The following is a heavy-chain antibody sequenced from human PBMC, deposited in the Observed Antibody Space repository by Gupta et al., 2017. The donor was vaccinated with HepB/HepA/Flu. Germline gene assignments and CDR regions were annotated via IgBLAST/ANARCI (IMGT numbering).Heavy chain of an antibody. CDR1: GFTFSSYA. J-gene: IGHJ6*03. CDR3: AKVPHIMATVAGTHSYMDV. V-gene: IGHV3-23*01. D-gene: IGHD6-19*01. Sequence: EVQLLESGGGLVQPGGSLRLSCAASGFTFSSYAMSWVRQAPGKGLEWVSAISGSGGSTYYADSVKGRFTISRDNSKNTLYLQMNSLRAEDTAVYYCAKVPHIMATVAGTHSYMDVWGKGPRSPSP. CDR2: ISGSGGST.